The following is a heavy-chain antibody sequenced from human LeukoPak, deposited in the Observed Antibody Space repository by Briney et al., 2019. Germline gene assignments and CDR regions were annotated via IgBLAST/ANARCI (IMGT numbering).Heavy chain of an antibody. J-gene: IGHJ4*02. D-gene: IGHD3-10*01. CDR1: GGSFSGYY. CDR2: INHSGST. CDR3: ATVMVRGGIRD. V-gene: IGHV4-34*01. Sequence: SETLSLTCAVYGGSFSGYYWSWIRQPPGKGLEWIGEINHSGSTNYNPALKSGVTISVDTPKNQPSLKLSSVTAAVTAVYYCATVMVRGGIRDWGQGTLVTVSS.